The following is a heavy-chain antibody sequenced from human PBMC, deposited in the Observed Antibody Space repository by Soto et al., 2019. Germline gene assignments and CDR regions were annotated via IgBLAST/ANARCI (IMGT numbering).Heavy chain of an antibody. D-gene: IGHD2-15*01. CDR1: GFTFSSYG. CDR3: AGPVVVAATVGYGMDV. CDR2: ISSSSSTI. V-gene: IGHV3-48*02. J-gene: IGHJ6*02. Sequence: GGSLRLSCAASGFTFSSYGMHWVRQAPGKGLEWVSYISSSSSTIYYADSVKGRFTISRDNAENSLYLQMNSLRDEDTAVYYCAGPVVVAATVGYGMDVWGQGTTVTVSS.